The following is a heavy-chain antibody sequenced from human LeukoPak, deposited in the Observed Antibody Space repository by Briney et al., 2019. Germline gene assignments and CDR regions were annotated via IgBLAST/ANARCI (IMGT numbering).Heavy chain of an antibody. V-gene: IGHV4-34*01. CDR2: INHSGST. J-gene: IGHJ5*02. Sequence: SETLSLTCAVYGGSFSGYYWSWIRQPPGKGLEWIGEINHSGSTNYNPSLMSRVTISVDTSKNQFSLKLSSVTAADTAVYYCARRIAGKGIVVAGTFDPWGQGTLVTVSS. CDR1: GGSFSGYY. D-gene: IGHD2-21*01. CDR3: ARRIAGKGIVVAGTFDP.